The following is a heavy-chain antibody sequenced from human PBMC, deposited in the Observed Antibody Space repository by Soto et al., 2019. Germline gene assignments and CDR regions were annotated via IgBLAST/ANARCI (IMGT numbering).Heavy chain of an antibody. Sequence: EVQLVESGGGLVKPGGSLRLSCAASGFTFSNAWMNWVRQAPGKGLEWVGRIKSKTDGGTTDYAAPVKGRFTISRDDSKNTLYLQMNSLKSEDAAVYYCTTSYYDFWFDYWGQGTLVTVSS. CDR3: TTSYYDFWFDY. CDR1: GFTFSNAW. CDR2: IKSKTDGGTT. J-gene: IGHJ4*02. V-gene: IGHV3-15*07. D-gene: IGHD3-3*01.